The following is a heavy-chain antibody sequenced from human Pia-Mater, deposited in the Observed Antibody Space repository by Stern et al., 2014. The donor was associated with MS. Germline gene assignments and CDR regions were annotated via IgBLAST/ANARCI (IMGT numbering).Heavy chain of an antibody. J-gene: IGHJ5*02. CDR2: IYWDDEK. CDR1: GFSLSTIGSG. Sequence: EESGPTLVKPTQTLTLTCTFSGFSLSTIGSGVTWIRQPPGKPLEXLAVIYWDDEKRYSPSLKTRLTITRDTSKSQVVLTMTSMDPVDTATYYCAHLFSDASSSWFDPWGQGTLVTVSS. V-gene: IGHV2-5*02. CDR3: AHLFSDASSSWFDP. D-gene: IGHD6-6*01.